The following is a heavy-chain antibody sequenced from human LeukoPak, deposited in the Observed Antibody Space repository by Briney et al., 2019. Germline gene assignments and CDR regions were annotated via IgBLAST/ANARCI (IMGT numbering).Heavy chain of an antibody. CDR2: IWYDGSNR. J-gene: IGHJ4*02. D-gene: IGHD1-26*01. V-gene: IGHV3-33*01. CDR3: ARGKREVLNTRVFDY. Sequence: GGSLRLSCAASGFTFSSYGMHWVRQAPGKGLEWVAVIWYDGSNRYYADSVKGRFTISRDNSKNTLYLQLNSLRAEDTAVYYCARGKREVLNTRVFDYWGQGALVAVSS. CDR1: GFTFSSYG.